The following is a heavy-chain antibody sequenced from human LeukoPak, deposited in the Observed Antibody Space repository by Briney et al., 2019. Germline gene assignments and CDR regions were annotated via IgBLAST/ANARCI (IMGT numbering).Heavy chain of an antibody. Sequence: GGTLRLSCAASGFTFSSYGMSWVRQAPGKGLEWVSALSGSGGSTYYADSVKGRFTISRDNSKNTLYLQMNSLRAEDTAVYYCAKEPRGVFCSGGSCYYFDYWGQGTLVTVSS. J-gene: IGHJ4*02. V-gene: IGHV3-23*01. CDR3: AKEPRGVFCSGGSCYYFDY. CDR2: LSGSGGST. CDR1: GFTFSSYG. D-gene: IGHD2-15*01.